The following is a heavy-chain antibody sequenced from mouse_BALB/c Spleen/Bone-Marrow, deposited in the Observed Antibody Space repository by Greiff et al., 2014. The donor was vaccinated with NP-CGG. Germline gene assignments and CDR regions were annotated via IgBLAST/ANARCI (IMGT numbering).Heavy chain of an antibody. J-gene: IGHJ4*01. CDR1: GYTFTDYA. CDR3: ARRTTGYAMDY. Sequence: VQLQQSGPELVRPGVSVKISCKGSGYTFTDYAIHWVKQSPAESLEWIGVISTYSGNTKYNQKFKDKATMTVDKSSSTAYMELARLTSEDSAIYYCARRTTGYAMDYWGQGTSVTVSS. CDR2: ISTYSGNT. V-gene: IGHV1-67*01.